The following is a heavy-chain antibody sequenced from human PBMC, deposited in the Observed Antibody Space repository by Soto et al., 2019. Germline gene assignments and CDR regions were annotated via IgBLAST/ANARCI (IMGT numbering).Heavy chain of an antibody. V-gene: IGHV1-18*01. CDR3: ARVMVVASTGNWFDP. CDR2: ISANNGDT. Sequence: QVQLVQSGAEVKNPGASVKVSCKASGYTFTNYGFTWVRQAPGQGLEWMGWISANNGDTNYAQKFQGRVSMTTDTYTSTVYMEMRSLRSDDTAVYYCARVMVVASTGNWFDPWGQGTPVTVSS. D-gene: IGHD2-15*01. J-gene: IGHJ5*02. CDR1: GYTFTNYG.